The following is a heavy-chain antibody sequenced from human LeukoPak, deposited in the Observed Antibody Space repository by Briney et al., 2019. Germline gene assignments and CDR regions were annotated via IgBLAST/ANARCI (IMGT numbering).Heavy chain of an antibody. CDR1: VYTFTRYD. CDR3: ERGHGDWEAY. D-gene: IGHD4-17*01. J-gene: IGHJ4*02. V-gene: IGHV1-8*01. CDR2: MNPNSGNT. Sequence: ASVKVSCKASVYTFTRYDINCVRQATGQGLEWMGWMNPNSGNTGYAQKFQGRVTMTRNTSISTAYMELSSLRSEDTAVYYCERGHGDWEAYWGQGTLVTVSS.